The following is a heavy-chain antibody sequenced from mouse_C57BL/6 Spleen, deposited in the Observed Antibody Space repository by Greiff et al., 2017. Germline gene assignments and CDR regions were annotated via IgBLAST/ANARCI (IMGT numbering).Heavy chain of an antibody. V-gene: IGHV1-72*01. Sequence: QVQLQQPGAELVKPGASVKLSCKASGYTFTSYWMHWVKQRPGRGLEWIGRIDPNSGGTKYNEKFKSKATLTVDKPSSPAYMRLSSLTSEDAAVYYCARLNYELYYYALDYWGQGTSVTVSA. J-gene: IGHJ4*01. CDR1: GYTFTSYW. CDR3: ARLNYELYYYALDY. CDR2: IDPNSGGT. D-gene: IGHD2-4*01.